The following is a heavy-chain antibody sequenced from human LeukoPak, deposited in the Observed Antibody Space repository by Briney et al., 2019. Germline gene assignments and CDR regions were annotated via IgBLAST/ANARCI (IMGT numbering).Heavy chain of an antibody. Sequence: GGSLRLSCAASGFAVSSNYMSWVRQAPGKGLEWVSVIYSGGGTYYANSVKGRFTISRDNSKNTLYPQMNSLRAEDTAVYYCARGGRYYDSSGYYHDAFDIWGQGTMVTVSS. D-gene: IGHD3-22*01. J-gene: IGHJ3*02. CDR3: ARGGRYYDSSGYYHDAFDI. V-gene: IGHV3-53*01. CDR2: IYSGGGT. CDR1: GFAVSSNY.